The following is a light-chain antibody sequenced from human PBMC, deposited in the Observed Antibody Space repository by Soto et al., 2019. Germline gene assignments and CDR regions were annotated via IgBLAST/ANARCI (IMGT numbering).Light chain of an antibody. CDR1: QSVSNQ. V-gene: IGKV3-11*01. J-gene: IGKJ5*01. Sequence: IVLTHSPVTLSFSPGEIATLSFRAIQSVSNQLAWYQQKPGQAPRLLIYDASRRVTGIPPRFSGSGSGTDFTLTLSSLEPEDFAVYYCQQRAGSSTFGQGTRLEIK. CDR2: DAS. CDR3: QQRAGSST.